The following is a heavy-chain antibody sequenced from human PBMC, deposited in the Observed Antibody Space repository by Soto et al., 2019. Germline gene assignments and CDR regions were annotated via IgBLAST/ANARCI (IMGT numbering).Heavy chain of an antibody. CDR1: GVTFSSYG. Sequence: GGSLGLSCAASGVTFSSYGMHGSCQAPGKGLVWVSRINSDGSSTSYADSVKGRFTISRDNAKNTLYLQMNSLRAEDTAVYYCARIVGYYYYYMDVWGKGTTVTVS. V-gene: IGHV3-74*01. CDR3: ARIVGYYYYYMDV. D-gene: IGHD2-21*01. CDR2: INSDGSST. J-gene: IGHJ6*03.